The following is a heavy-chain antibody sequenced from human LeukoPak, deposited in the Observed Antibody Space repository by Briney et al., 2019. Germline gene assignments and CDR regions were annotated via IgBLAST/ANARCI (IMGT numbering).Heavy chain of an antibody. CDR1: GYTFTSYY. D-gene: IGHD3-22*01. Sequence: ASVKVSCKASGYTFTSYYMHWVRQAPGQGLEWMGIISPSGGSTSYAQKFQGRVTMTRDMSTSTAYMELSSLRSEDTAVYYCARVGNYYDSSGYLSDAFDIWGQGTMVTVSS. CDR2: ISPSGGST. CDR3: ARVGNYYDSSGYLSDAFDI. J-gene: IGHJ3*02. V-gene: IGHV1-46*01.